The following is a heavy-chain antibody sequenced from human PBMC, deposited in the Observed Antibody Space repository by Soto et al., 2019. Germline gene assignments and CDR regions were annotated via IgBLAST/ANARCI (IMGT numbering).Heavy chain of an antibody. CDR1: GFTFTLYA. V-gene: IGHV3-30-3*01. J-gene: IGHJ4*02. CDR3: ARSSGVSTPDFDY. D-gene: IGHD3-10*01. Sequence: LRLSCAASGFTFTLYAIHWVRQAPGKGLEWVAVISHDGSIKYYTDSVKGRFTISRDNSLHTVYLQMNSLGPEDTAVYFCARSSGVSTPDFDYWGQGALVTVS. CDR2: ISHDGSIK.